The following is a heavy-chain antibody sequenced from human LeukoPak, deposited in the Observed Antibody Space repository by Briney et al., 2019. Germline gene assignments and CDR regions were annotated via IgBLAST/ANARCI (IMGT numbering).Heavy chain of an antibody. J-gene: IGHJ4*02. V-gene: IGHV3-30*02. D-gene: IGHD3-10*01. CDR3: ARGAITMVRGVIPDY. CDR2: IRYDGSNK. CDR1: GFTFSSYG. Sequence: GGSLRLSCAASGFTFSSYGMHWVRQAPGKGLEWVAFIRYDGSNKYYADSVKGRFTISRDNAKNSLYLQMNSLRAEDTAVYYCARGAITMVRGVIPDYWGQGTLVTVSS.